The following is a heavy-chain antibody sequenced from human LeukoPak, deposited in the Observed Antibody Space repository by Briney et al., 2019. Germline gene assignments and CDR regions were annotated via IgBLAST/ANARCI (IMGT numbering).Heavy chain of an antibody. CDR3: AKPILGWGSGWHDAFDI. D-gene: IGHD6-19*01. CDR2: ISGSGGST. J-gene: IGHJ3*02. CDR1: GFTFSSYA. Sequence: QSGGSLRLSCAASGFTFSSYAMSWVRQAPGKGLEWVSAISGSGGSTYYADSVKGRFTISRDNSKNTLYLQMNSLRAEDTAVYYCAKPILGWGSGWHDAFDIWGQGTMVTVSS. V-gene: IGHV3-23*01.